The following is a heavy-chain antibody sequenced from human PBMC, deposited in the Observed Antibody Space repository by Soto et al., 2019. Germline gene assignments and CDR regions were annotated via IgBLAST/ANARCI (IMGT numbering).Heavy chain of an antibody. J-gene: IGHJ4*02. Sequence: GGSLRLSCAASGFTFSSYAMSWVRQAPGKGLEWVSAISGSGGSTYYADSVKGRFTISRDNSKNTLYLQMNSLRAEDTAVYYCAKDRGIAAAGPSSFYYWGQGTLVTVSS. V-gene: IGHV3-23*01. CDR3: AKDRGIAAAGPSSFYY. D-gene: IGHD6-13*01. CDR2: ISGSGGST. CDR1: GFTFSSYA.